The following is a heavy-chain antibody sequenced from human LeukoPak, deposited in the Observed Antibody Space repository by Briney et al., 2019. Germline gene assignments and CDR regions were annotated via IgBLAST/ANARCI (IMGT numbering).Heavy chain of an antibody. D-gene: IGHD2-15*01. V-gene: IGHV3-53*01. J-gene: IGHJ4*02. CDR3: ARGPCSGGSCYDY. CDR2: IYSGGST. CDR1: GFTVSSNY. Sequence: GGSLRLSCAASGFTVSSNYMSWVRQAPGKGLEWVSVIYSGGSTYYADSVKGRFTISRDNSKNTLYLQMNSLRVEDTAVYYCARGPCSGGSCYDYWGQGTLVTVSS.